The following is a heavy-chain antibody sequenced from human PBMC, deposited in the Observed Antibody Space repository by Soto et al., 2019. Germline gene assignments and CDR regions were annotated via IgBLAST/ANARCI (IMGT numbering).Heavy chain of an antibody. D-gene: IGHD3-22*01. CDR2: IYSGGSR. J-gene: IGHJ4*02. CDR3: AIPYQYDSGGYWWDFDY. V-gene: IGHV3-66*04. CDR1: GFTVSRNY. Sequence: EVQLVESGGGLVQPGGSLRLSCAASGFTVSRNYMSWVRQAPGKGLEWVSVIYSGGSRFYADSVKGRFTISRDKSKNMLYLEMNSLRAEDTAVYYCAIPYQYDSGGYWWDFDYWGQGTLVTVSS.